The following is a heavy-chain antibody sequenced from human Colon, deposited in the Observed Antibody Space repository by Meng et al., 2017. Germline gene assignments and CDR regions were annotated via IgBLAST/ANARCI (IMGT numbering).Heavy chain of an antibody. CDR1: GGSISGDGYY. CDR2: VHDSGDT. CDR3: ARDPSNRGAFFDP. Sequence: VKVQECGPGLVNPSQTLSLTCVVSGGSISGDGYYWSWIRQHPGKGLEWIGYVHDSGDTYYKSSLKSRITISIDTSENQFSLKLKSVTAADTAVYYCARDPSNRGAFFDPWGQGTLVTVSS. D-gene: IGHD3-10*01. V-gene: IGHV4-31*11. J-gene: IGHJ5*02.